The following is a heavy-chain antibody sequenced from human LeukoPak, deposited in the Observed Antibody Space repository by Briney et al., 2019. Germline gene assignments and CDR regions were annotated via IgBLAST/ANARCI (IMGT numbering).Heavy chain of an antibody. CDR1: GGSISSYY. J-gene: IGHJ4*02. CDR2: IHYSGST. V-gene: IGHV4-59*01. CDR3: ARAPRRSGSQYYFDY. D-gene: IGHD1-26*01. Sequence: KPSETLSLTCTVSGGSISSYYWSWIRQPPGKGLECIGYIHYSGSTNYNPSLKSRVTISVDTSKNQFSLKLSSVTAADTAVYYCARAPRRSGSQYYFDYWGQGTLVTVSS.